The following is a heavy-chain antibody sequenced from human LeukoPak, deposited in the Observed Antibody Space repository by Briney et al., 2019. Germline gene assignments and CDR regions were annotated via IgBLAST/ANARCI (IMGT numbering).Heavy chain of an antibody. D-gene: IGHD1-26*01. CDR1: GFTFSSYE. J-gene: IGHJ4*02. CDR2: IKQDGSEK. CDR3: ARWAGGHYDY. V-gene: IGHV3-7*03. Sequence: PGGSLRLSCAASGFTFSSYEMNWVRQAPGKGLEWVANIKQDGSEKYYVDSVKGRFTISRDNAKNSLYLQMNSLRAEDTAVYYCARWAGGHYDYWGQGTLVTVSS.